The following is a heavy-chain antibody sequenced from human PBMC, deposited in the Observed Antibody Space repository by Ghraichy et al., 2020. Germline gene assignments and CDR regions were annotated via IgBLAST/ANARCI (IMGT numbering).Heavy chain of an antibody. D-gene: IGHD3-16*01. J-gene: IGHJ4*02. CDR2: IKNKTDGGTT. Sequence: GGSLRLSCAASGFTFSKARMTWVRQAPGQGLEWVGRIKNKTDGGTTDYAAPVKGRFIISRDDSKDTLYLQMNSLQTEDTAVYYCTTTGPGGLTPFDYWGQGTLVAVSS. CDR3: TTTGPGGLTPFDY. CDR1: GFTFSKAR. V-gene: IGHV3-15*01.